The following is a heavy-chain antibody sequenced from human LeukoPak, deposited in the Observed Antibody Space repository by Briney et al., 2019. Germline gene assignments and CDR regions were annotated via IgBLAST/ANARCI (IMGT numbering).Heavy chain of an antibody. CDR2: IYYRGNT. CDR3: ARVGTGDFDY. V-gene: IGHV4-59*01. Sequence: NPSETLSLTCTVSGGSISTYYWSWIRQPPGKGLEWIGYIYYRGNTNYNPSPKSRVTISVDTSKNPFSLKLSSVTAADTAVYYCARVGTGDFDYWGQGTLVTVAS. J-gene: IGHJ4*02. D-gene: IGHD1-14*01. CDR1: GGSISTYY.